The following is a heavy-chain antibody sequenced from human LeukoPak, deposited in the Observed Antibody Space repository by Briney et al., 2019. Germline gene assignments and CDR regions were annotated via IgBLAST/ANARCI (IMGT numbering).Heavy chain of an antibody. Sequence: GASVKVSCKASGYTFTGYYMHWVRQAPGQGLEWMGWISAYNGNTNYAQKLQGRVTMTTDTSTSTAYMELRSLRSDDTAVYYCARERALLWFGELSRGVDPWGQGTLVTVSS. CDR3: ARERALLWFGELSRGVDP. D-gene: IGHD3-10*01. CDR1: GYTFTGYY. CDR2: ISAYNGNT. V-gene: IGHV1-18*04. J-gene: IGHJ5*02.